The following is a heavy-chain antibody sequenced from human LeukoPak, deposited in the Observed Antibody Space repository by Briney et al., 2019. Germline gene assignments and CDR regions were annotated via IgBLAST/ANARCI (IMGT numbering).Heavy chain of an antibody. D-gene: IGHD5-12*01. CDR1: GFTLSSYS. V-gene: IGHV3-21*01. CDR2: ISSGSTYI. Sequence: GGSLRLSRAASGFTLSSYSMNWVRQAPGKGLEWVSSISSGSTYIHYTDSVKGRFTISRDNAKNSLYLQMNSLRAEDTALYYCARAEGYGAINYWGQGTLVTVSS. J-gene: IGHJ4*02. CDR3: ARAEGYGAINY.